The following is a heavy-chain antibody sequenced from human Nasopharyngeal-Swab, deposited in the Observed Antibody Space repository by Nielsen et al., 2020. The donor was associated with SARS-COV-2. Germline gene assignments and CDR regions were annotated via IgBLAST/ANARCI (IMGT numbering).Heavy chain of an antibody. CDR2: NNHSGST. CDR3: ARGARMVTIFGVVIRGTFDY. Sequence: SETLSLTCAVYGGSFSGYYWSWIRQPPGKGLEWIGENNHSGSTNYNPSLKSRVTISVDTSKNQFSLKLSSVTAADTAVYYCARGARMVTIFGVVIRGTFDYWGQGTLVTVSS. V-gene: IGHV4-34*01. J-gene: IGHJ4*02. CDR1: GGSFSGYY. D-gene: IGHD3-3*01.